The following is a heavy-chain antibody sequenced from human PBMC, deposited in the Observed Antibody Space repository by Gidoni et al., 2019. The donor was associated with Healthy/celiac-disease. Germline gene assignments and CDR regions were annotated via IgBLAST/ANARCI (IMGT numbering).Heavy chain of an antibody. CDR1: GYTFTSYG. V-gene: IGHV1-18*01. D-gene: IGHD3-10*01. Sequence: QVQPVQSGAEVKKPGASVKVSCKASGYTFTSYGISWVRQAPGQGLEWMGWISAYNGNTNYAQKLQGRVTMTTDTSTSTAYMELRSLRSDDTAVYYCARDRSYYYGSGSYPPGYYGMDVWGQGTTVTVSS. J-gene: IGHJ6*02. CDR2: ISAYNGNT. CDR3: ARDRSYYYGSGSYPPGYYGMDV.